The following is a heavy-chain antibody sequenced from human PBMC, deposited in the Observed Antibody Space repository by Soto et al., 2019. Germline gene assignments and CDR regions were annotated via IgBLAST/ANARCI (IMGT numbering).Heavy chain of an antibody. CDR1: GGSISSGDYY. CDR3: AGESHHLGSYGPS. Sequence: KTSETLSLTCTVSGGSISSGDYYWCWIRHPPGKGLEWSGYSYYRGRTYYKPSLKSRVTRSVDTSKNKFSMKLSSVTAADTAVYYWAGESHHLGSYGPSWGQGTMVTVSS. V-gene: IGHV4-30-4*02. D-gene: IGHD3-16*01. J-gene: IGHJ5*02. CDR2: SYYRGRT.